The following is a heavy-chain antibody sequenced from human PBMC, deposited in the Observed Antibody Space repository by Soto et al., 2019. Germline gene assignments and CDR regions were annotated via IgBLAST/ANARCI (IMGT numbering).Heavy chain of an antibody. Sequence: SETLSLTCTVSGGSISSYYWSWIRQPAGKGLEWIGRIYTSGSTNYNPSLATRVTFHVDTSKNQFSLTLYSVTAADTAVYYCARITGRHLDYWGQGILVTVSS. V-gene: IGHV4-4*07. D-gene: IGHD1-20*01. CDR2: IYTSGST. CDR3: ARITGRHLDY. J-gene: IGHJ4*02. CDR1: GGSISSYY.